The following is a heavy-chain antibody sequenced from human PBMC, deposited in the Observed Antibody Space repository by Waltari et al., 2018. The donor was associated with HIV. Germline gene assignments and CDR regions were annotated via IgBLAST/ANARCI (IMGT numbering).Heavy chain of an antibody. D-gene: IGHD3-16*01. Sequence: QVQLQQWGAGLLKPSETLSLTCAVYGGSFSGYYWSWIRQPPGKGLEWIGEINHSGSTNYNPSLKSRVTISVDTSKNQFSLKLSSVTAADTAVYYCARKIGGEGVATFDYWGQGTLVTVSS. CDR1: GGSFSGYY. CDR2: INHSGST. CDR3: ARKIGGEGVATFDY. V-gene: IGHV4-34*01. J-gene: IGHJ4*02.